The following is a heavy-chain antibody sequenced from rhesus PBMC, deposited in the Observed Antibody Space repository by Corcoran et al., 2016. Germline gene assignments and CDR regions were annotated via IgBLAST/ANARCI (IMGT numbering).Heavy chain of an antibody. CDR1: GFSLTTSGMG. Sequence: QVTLKESGPALVKPTQTLTLTCTFSGFSLTTSGMGVGWIRQPPGQALEWLALIYWDDDKRYNTSLKSRLTISKDTSKNQVVLTITNMDPVDTATYYCARCGVNTATRGFDVWGPGVLVTVSS. CDR3: ARCGVNTATRGFDV. D-gene: IGHD4-23*01. J-gene: IGHJ5-1*01. CDR2: IYWDDDK. V-gene: IGHV2-174*01.